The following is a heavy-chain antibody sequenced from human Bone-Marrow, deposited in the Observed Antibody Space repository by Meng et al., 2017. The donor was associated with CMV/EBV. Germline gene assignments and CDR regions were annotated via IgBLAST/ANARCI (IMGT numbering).Heavy chain of an antibody. Sequence: ASVKVSCKAFGYSFSNYYIHWVRQAPGQGLEWMGIINPSGGNTVYAQKFQGRVSMTRDTSTSTMYMELRSLTSEDTAVYSCARGAGGVDITRAEPFDSWGQGTLVTVS. CDR2: INPSGGNT. J-gene: IGHJ4*02. V-gene: IGHV1-46*01. CDR3: ARGAGGVDITRAEPFDS. D-gene: IGHD3-3*01. CDR1: GYSFSNYY.